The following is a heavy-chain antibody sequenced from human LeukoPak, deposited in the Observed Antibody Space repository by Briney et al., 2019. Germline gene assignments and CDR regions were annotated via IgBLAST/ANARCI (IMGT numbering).Heavy chain of an antibody. CDR3: ARGRHNFDY. CDR2: INSDGSST. CDR1: GFTVSSNY. Sequence: GGSLRLSCAASGFTVSSNYMSWVRQAPGKGLVWVSRINSDGSSTSYADSVKGRFTISRDNAKNTLYLQMNSLRAEDTAVYYCARGRHNFDYWGQGTLVTVSS. J-gene: IGHJ4*02. V-gene: IGHV3-74*01.